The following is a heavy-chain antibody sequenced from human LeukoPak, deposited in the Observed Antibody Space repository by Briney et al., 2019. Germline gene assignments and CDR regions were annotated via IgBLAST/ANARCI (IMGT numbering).Heavy chain of an antibody. CDR2: IKSDGSTS. J-gene: IGHJ4*02. CDR1: GFTFSSYW. CDR3: ARVVDTHFDY. V-gene: IGHV3-74*01. D-gene: IGHD5-18*01. Sequence: GGSLRLSCAASGFTFSSYWMHWVRQAPGKGLVWVSRIKSDGSTSTYADSVKGRFTISRDNAKNTLYLQMNSLRAEDTAVYYCARVVDTHFDYWGQGTLVTVSS.